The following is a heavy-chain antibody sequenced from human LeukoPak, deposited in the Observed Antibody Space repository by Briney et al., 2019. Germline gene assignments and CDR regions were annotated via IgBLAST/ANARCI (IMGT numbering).Heavy chain of an antibody. Sequence: HGESLKISCKGSGYSFTNNWINWVRQMPGKGLEWMGRIDPSDAYTNYSPSFQGHVTISADKSINTVYLQWSSLKASDTAMYYCARQSSAVAIPYWNFDLWGRGTLVTVSS. CDR1: GYSFTNNW. CDR3: ARQSSAVAIPYWNFDL. CDR2: IDPSDAYT. J-gene: IGHJ2*01. D-gene: IGHD6-13*01. V-gene: IGHV5-10-1*01.